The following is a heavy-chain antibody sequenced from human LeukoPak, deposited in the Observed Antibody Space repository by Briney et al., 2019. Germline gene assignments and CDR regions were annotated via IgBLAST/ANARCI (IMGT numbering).Heavy chain of an antibody. V-gene: IGHV1-2*02. J-gene: IGHJ5*02. CDR2: INPNSGGT. Sequence: ASVKVSCKASGCTFTGYYMHWVRQAPGQGLEWMGWINPNSGGTNYAQKFQGRVTMTRDTSISTAYMELSRLRSDDTAVYYCARVFNWNFDWFDPWGQGTLVTVSS. CDR1: GCTFTGYY. D-gene: IGHD1-7*01. CDR3: ARVFNWNFDWFDP.